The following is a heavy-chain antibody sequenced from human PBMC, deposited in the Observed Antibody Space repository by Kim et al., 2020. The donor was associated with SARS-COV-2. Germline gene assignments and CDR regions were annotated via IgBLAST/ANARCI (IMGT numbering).Heavy chain of an antibody. J-gene: IGHJ6*03. CDR2: INHSGST. CDR1: GGSFSGYY. D-gene: IGHD6-19*01. Sequence: SETLSLTCAVSGGSFSGYYWSWIRQPPGKGLEWIGEINHSGSTNYNPSLKSRVTISVDTSKNQFSLKLSSVTAADTAVYYCACVTRRWLVRGPYYYYMDVWGRGTSVT. V-gene: IGHV4-34*01. CDR3: ACVTRRWLVRGPYYYYMDV.